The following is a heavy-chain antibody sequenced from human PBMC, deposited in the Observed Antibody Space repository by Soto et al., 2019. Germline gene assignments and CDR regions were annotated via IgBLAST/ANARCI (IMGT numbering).Heavy chain of an antibody. Sequence: PSETLSLTCTVSGGSISSYYWSWIRQPPGKGLEWIGYIYYSGSTNYNPSLKSRVTISVDTSKNQFSLKLSSVTAADTAVYYCARANAPGIAAAGTRLIWFDPWGQGTRVTVSS. V-gene: IGHV4-59*01. CDR3: ARANAPGIAAAGTRLIWFDP. J-gene: IGHJ5*02. D-gene: IGHD6-13*01. CDR1: GGSISSYY. CDR2: IYYSGST.